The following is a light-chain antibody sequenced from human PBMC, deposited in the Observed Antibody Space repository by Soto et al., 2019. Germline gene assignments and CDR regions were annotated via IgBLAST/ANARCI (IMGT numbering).Light chain of an antibody. CDR1: QSVSSN. Sequence: EIVMTQSPATLSVSPGERATLSCRASQSVSSNLAWYQQKPGQAPRLLIYGASTRATGIPARFSGSGSGTEFTLTISSLQSVDFAVYYCQQYNNWPPLTFGPGTKVDIK. V-gene: IGKV3-15*01. CDR2: GAS. CDR3: QQYNNWPPLT. J-gene: IGKJ3*01.